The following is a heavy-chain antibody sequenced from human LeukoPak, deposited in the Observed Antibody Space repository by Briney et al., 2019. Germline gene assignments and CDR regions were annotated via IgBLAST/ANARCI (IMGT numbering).Heavy chain of an antibody. J-gene: IGHJ4*01. V-gene: IGHV3-74*01. Sequence: PGGSLRLSCAASGFTFSTYWMHWVRQTPGKGLVWVSRINPDGSITNYADSVKGRFTISRDNAKNTLYLQMSSLKAEDTAVYYCARGGGYQLLIWGQGTLVTVSS. D-gene: IGHD2-21*01. CDR1: GFTFSTYW. CDR3: ARGGGYQLLI. CDR2: INPDGSIT.